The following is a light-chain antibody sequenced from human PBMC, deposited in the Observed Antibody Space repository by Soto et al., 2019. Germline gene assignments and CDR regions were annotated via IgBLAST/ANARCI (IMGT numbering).Light chain of an antibody. V-gene: IGKV3-15*01. CDR3: QQYNIWPRT. Sequence: EIVMTQSPATLSASPGERATLSCRASQSVSSYLAWYQQRPGQAPRLLIYGASTRATGIPARFSGSGSGTEFTLTISSLQSEDFALYYCQQYNIWPRTFGQGTKVDIK. CDR1: QSVSSY. CDR2: GAS. J-gene: IGKJ1*01.